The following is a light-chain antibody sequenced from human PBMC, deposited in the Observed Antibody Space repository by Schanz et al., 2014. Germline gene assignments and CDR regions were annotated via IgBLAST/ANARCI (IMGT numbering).Light chain of an antibody. CDR2: GAS. CDR1: QSVIGNS. Sequence: ENVLTQSPGTLSLSPGERATLSCRASQSVIGNSLAWYQQRPGQAPRILIYGASSRATGIPERFSGSGSGTDFTLTISRLEPEDFATYYCQQSYSTPLTFGGGTKVEIK. J-gene: IGKJ4*01. CDR3: QQSYSTPLT. V-gene: IGKV3-20*01.